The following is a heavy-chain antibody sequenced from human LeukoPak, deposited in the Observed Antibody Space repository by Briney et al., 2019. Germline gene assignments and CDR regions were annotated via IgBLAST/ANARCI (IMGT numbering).Heavy chain of an antibody. Sequence: GASVKVSCKASGGTFSSYAISWVRQAPGQGLEWMGGIIPIFGTANYAQKFQGRVTITADESTSTAYMELSSLRSEDTAVYYCARDRTRYCSSTSCYTYFQHWGQGTLVTVSS. D-gene: IGHD2-2*02. CDR2: IIPIFGTA. V-gene: IGHV1-69*13. CDR3: ARDRTRYCSSTSCYTYFQH. CDR1: GGTFSSYA. J-gene: IGHJ1*01.